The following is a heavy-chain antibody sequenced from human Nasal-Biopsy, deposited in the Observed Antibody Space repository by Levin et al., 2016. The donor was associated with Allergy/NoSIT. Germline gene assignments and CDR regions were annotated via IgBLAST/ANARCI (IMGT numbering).Heavy chain of an antibody. J-gene: IGHJ4*02. V-gene: IGHV4-59*01. CDR3: ARSTSYITAADY. D-gene: IGHD1-20*01. CDR2: VYHSEST. CDR1: GASISSYY. Sequence: SETLSLTCTVSGASISSYYWSWIRQPPGKGLEWIGYVYHSESTKYNPSLNSRVTISLDTSKSQFSLRLSSVTAADTAIYYCARSTSYITAADYWGQGTLVTVSS.